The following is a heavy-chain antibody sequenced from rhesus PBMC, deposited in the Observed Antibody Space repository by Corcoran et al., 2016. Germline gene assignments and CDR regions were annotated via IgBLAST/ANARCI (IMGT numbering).Heavy chain of an antibody. D-gene: IGHD6-25*01. CDR1: GFSLSPSRMG. CDR3: ARGIAAAGTGDY. CDR2: ISRDDDK. Sequence: QVTLKESGPALVKPTQTLTLTGPFSGFSLSPSRMGVGGTRPPPGKAREWFASISRDDDKYYGTSLKCSLTISKDTSKNQVVLTMTNMDPVDTATYYCARGIAAAGTGDYWGQGVLVTVSS. V-gene: IGHV2S1*01. J-gene: IGHJ4*01.